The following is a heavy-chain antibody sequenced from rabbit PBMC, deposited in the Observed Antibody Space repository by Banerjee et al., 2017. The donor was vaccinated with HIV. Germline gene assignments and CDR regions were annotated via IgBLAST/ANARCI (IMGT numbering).Heavy chain of an antibody. D-gene: IGHD7-1*01. J-gene: IGHJ4*01. V-gene: IGHV1S40*01. Sequence: QSLEESGGDLVKPGASLTLTCTASGVSFSFSSYMCWVRQAPGKGLEWIACIDIGSSGFTYFATWAKGRFTISKTSSTTVTLQMTRLTAADTATYFCARDITNYPNSDTIDFTLWGQGTLVTVS. CDR3: ARDITNYPNSDTIDFTL. CDR2: IDIGSSGFT. CDR1: GVSFSFSSY.